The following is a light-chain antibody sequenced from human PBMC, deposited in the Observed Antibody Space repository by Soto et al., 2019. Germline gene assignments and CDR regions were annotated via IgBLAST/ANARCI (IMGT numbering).Light chain of an antibody. J-gene: IGKJ1*01. CDR2: DAS. CDR3: QQYNSYSWT. Sequence: DIQRTQSPSTLSASVGDRVNITCRASQRISRWLAWYQKKPGKAPNLLIYDASSLESGVPSRFSGSGSGTEFTLTISSLQTDDFATYECQQYNSYSWTFGQGTKVDIK. V-gene: IGKV1-5*01. CDR1: QRISRW.